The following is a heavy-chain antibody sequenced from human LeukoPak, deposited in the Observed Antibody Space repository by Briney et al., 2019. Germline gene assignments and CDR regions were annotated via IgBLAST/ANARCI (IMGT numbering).Heavy chain of an antibody. Sequence: GGSLRLSCAASGFTFSTYGIHWVRQAPGKGLEWVAVIWPDGSNKYYADSVKGRFTISRDNSKNTLYLQMNSLRAEDTAVYYCATRTNDFWSGYSFDYWGQGTLVTVSS. CDR1: GFTFSTYG. CDR2: IWPDGSNK. J-gene: IGHJ4*02. V-gene: IGHV3-33*01. CDR3: ATRTNDFWSGYSFDY. D-gene: IGHD3-3*01.